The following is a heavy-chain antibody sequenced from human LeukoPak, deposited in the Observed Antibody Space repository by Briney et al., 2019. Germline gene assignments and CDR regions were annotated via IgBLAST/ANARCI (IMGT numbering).Heavy chain of an antibody. V-gene: IGHV4-59*01. CDR1: GGSISSYY. CDR2: IYYSGST. CDR3: ARASYYDFWSGSFDY. Sequence: PSETLSLTCTVSGGSISSYYWSRIRQPPGKGLEWIGYIYYSGSTNYNPSLKSRVTISVDTSKNQFSLKLSSVTAADTAVYYCARASYYDFWSGSFDYWGQGTLVTVSS. D-gene: IGHD3-3*01. J-gene: IGHJ4*02.